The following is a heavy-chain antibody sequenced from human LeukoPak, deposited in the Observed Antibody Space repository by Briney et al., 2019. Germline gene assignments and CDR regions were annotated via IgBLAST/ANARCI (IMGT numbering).Heavy chain of an antibody. CDR2: IKEDGSAE. J-gene: IGHJ3*02. CDR3: ARDRVRREYSDSSGYRPDAFDI. V-gene: IGHV3-7*01. CDR1: GFTFTNYW. Sequence: GGSLRLSCAAAGFTFTNYWMIWVRQAPGKGLEWVANIKEDGSAEFYVDSVKGRFTLSRDNAKNSVYLQMNSLRAEDTAVYHCARDRVRREYSDSSGYRPDAFDIWGQGTMVTVSS. D-gene: IGHD3-22*01.